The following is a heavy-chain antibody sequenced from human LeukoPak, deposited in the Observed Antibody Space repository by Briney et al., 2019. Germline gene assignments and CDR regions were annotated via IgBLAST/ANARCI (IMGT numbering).Heavy chain of an antibody. D-gene: IGHD6-19*01. Sequence: PGGSLRLSCAASGFTFSSYSMNWVRQAPGKWLEWVSSISSSSIYIYYADSVKGRFTISRDNAKNSLYLQMNSLRAEDTAVYYCARGPESGWANYYYYYMDVWGKGTTVTVSS. V-gene: IGHV3-21*01. CDR1: GFTFSSYS. CDR3: ARGPESGWANYYYYYMDV. CDR2: ISSSSIYI. J-gene: IGHJ6*03.